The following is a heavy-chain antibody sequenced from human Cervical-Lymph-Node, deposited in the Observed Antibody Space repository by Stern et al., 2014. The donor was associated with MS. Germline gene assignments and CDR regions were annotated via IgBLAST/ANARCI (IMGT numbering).Heavy chain of an antibody. D-gene: IGHD1-26*01. Sequence: QVQLVQSGAEVKKPGSSGKVSCKVSGGTFSSYTLNWVRQAPGQGLEWMGSIIPIFATTNYAQTFQGKVTMTADGSTSTAYMEVSSLRSEDTAVYYCAREGIPGAGGTFDNWGQGTLVIVSS. J-gene: IGHJ4*02. CDR3: AREGIPGAGGTFDN. CDR1: GGTFSSYT. V-gene: IGHV1-69*18. CDR2: IIPIFATT.